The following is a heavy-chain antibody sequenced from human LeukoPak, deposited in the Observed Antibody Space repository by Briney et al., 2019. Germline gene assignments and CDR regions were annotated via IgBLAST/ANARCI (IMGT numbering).Heavy chain of an antibody. CDR1: GYTFTGYF. D-gene: IGHD1-1*01. V-gene: IGHV1-2*02. CDR3: ARALIYNSGTPFDS. Sequence: ASVNVSCKASGYTFTGYFMHWVRQAPGQGPEWMGLINPKSGVTRYGQKFQGRVTMTRDTSINTVHMELTSLRSDDSAVYYCARALIYNSGTPFDSWGREPWSPSPQ. CDR2: INPKSGVT. J-gene: IGHJ4*02.